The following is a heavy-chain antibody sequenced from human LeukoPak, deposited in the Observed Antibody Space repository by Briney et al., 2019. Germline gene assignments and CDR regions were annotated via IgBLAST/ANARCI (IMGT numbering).Heavy chain of an antibody. CDR1: GASISSNHYY. J-gene: IGHJ4*02. D-gene: IGHD3-3*01. CDR3: ARITIFGVIILYFDC. V-gene: IGHV4-39*07. CDR2: VFYSGST. Sequence: PSETLSPTCTVSGASISSNHYYWGWIRQSPGKGLEFVGSVFYSGSTDYNPSLKRRVTISADTSKNQFSLNLTSVTAADTAVYYCARITIFGVIILYFDCWGQGALVTVSS.